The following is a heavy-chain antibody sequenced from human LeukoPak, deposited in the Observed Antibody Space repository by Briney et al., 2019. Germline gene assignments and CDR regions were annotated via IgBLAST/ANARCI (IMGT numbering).Heavy chain of an antibody. V-gene: IGHV4-59*08. Sequence: KSSETLSLTCTVSGVSISSYYWGWIRQPPGKGLEWMGYIYYSGSTNSNPSLKSGVTTSVDTSKNQFSLKLSSVTAAATAVYYCARRESSGSSWYGYYFDYWGQGTLVTVS. CDR1: GVSISSYY. D-gene: IGHD6-13*01. J-gene: IGHJ4*02. CDR2: IYYSGST. CDR3: ARRESSGSSWYGYYFDY.